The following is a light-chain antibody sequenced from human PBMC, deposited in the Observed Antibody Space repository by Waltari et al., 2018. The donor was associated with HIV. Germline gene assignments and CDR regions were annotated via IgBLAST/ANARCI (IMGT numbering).Light chain of an antibody. CDR3: QDYVTSSRA. J-gene: IGKJ1*01. Sequence: DIQLPQSPSLIPASVEARVPITCRASQNINKCLAWYQQKPGKAPKVLMFAASTLVDGVPSRFSGSGSGTEFTLTITSLQPDDFATYYCQDYVTSSRAFGQGTKVDI. CDR2: AAS. CDR1: QNINKC. V-gene: IGKV1-5*03.